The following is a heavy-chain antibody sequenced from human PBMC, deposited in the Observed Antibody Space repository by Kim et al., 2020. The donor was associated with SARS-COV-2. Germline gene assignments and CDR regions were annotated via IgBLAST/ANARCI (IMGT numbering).Heavy chain of an antibody. Sequence: SETLSLTCTVSGGSVSSGSYYWSWIRQPPGKGLEWIGYIYYSGSTNYNPSLKSRVTISVDTSKNQFSLKLSSVTAADTAVYYCARAYYDSSGYYSPYYYYGMDVWGQGTTVTVSS. CDR1: GGSVSSGSYY. CDR3: ARAYYDSSGYYSPYYYYGMDV. J-gene: IGHJ6*02. V-gene: IGHV4-61*01. D-gene: IGHD3-22*01. CDR2: IYYSGST.